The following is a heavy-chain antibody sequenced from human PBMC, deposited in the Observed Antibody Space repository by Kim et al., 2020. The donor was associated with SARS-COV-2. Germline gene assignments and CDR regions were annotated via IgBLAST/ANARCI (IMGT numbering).Heavy chain of an antibody. Sequence: NPSLKRRVTMSVDTSKNQFSLRLSSVTAADTAVYYCARETMVRGVIFFDYWGQGTLVTVSS. J-gene: IGHJ4*02. CDR3: ARETMVRGVIFFDY. V-gene: IGHV4-4*07. D-gene: IGHD3-10*01.